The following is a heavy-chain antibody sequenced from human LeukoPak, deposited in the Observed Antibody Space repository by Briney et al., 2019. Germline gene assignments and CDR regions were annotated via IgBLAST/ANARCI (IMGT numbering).Heavy chain of an antibody. D-gene: IGHD6-13*01. CDR3: AREGIAAAGPYLDY. V-gene: IGHV4-38-2*02. J-gene: IGHJ4*02. CDR1: GYSISNGYY. Sequence: SETLSLTCTVSGYSISNGYYWGWIRRPPGKGLEWIGTTYHSGTSYYNPSLKSRVTISVDTSKNQFSLKLSSVTAADTAVYYCAREGIAAAGPYLDYWGQGTLVTVPS. CDR2: TYHSGTS.